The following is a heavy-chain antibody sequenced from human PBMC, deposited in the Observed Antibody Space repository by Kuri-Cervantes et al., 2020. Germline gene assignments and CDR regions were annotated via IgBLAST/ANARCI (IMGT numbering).Heavy chain of an antibody. CDR2: IYYSGST. J-gene: IGHJ4*02. CDR1: GGSISNYY. V-gene: IGHV4-59*12. D-gene: IGHD3-10*01. CDR3: AREPGSGSYY. Sequence: SETLSLTCTVSGGSISNYYWIWIRQPPGKGLEWIGYIYYSGSTNYNPSLKSRVTISVDTSKNQFSMKLSSVTAADTAVYYCAREPGSGSYYWGQGTLVTVSS.